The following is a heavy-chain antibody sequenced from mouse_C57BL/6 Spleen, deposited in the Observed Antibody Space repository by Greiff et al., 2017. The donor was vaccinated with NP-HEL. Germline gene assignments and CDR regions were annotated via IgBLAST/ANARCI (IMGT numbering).Heavy chain of an antibody. J-gene: IGHJ3*01. V-gene: IGHV5-4*01. D-gene: IGHD2-3*01. CDR1: GFTFSSYA. Sequence: EVKVEESGGGLVKPGGSLKLSCAASGFTFSSYAMSWVRQTPEKRLEWVATISDGGSYTYYPDNVKGRFTISRDNAKNNLYLQMSHLKSEDTAMYYCARDGDYDGYFWFAYWGQGTLVTVSA. CDR2: ISDGGSYT. CDR3: ARDGDYDGYFWFAY.